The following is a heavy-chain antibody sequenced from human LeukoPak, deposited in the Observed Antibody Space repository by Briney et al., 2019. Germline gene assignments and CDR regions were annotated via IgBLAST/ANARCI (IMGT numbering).Heavy chain of an antibody. J-gene: IGHJ4*02. Sequence: PSETLSLTCTVSGYSISSGYYWSWIRQPPGKGLEWIGYIYYSGSTNYNPSLKSRVTISVDTSKNQFSLKLSSVTAADTAVYYCARGVRDYVWGSYRYTHVDYWGQGTLVTVSS. CDR2: IYYSGST. CDR3: ARGVRDYVWGSYRYTHVDY. V-gene: IGHV4-61*01. CDR1: GYSISSGYY. D-gene: IGHD3-16*02.